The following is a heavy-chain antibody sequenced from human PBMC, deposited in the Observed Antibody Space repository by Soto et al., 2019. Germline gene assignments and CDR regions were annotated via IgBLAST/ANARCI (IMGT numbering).Heavy chain of an antibody. CDR1: GVSINAYY. Sequence: QVQLQESGPGLVKPSETLSLTCTVSGVSINAYYWSWIRQPPGKGLEWIGYAYYTGSTTYDPSLKSRVTILVDRSNNQFSLKLSSVTAADTAVYYCARWTYRRGWDDAFDIWGQGTMVIVSP. CDR3: ARWTYRRGWDDAFDI. D-gene: IGHD6-19*01. J-gene: IGHJ3*02. CDR2: AYYTGST. V-gene: IGHV4-59*08.